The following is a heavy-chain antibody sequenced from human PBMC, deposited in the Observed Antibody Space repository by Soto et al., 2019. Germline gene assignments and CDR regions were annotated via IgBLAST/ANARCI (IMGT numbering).Heavy chain of an antibody. CDR1: GFTFSSYA. Sequence: EVQLLESGGGLLQPGGSLRLSCAASGFTFSSYAMSWVRHAPGKGLEWVSAISGSGGSTYYADSVKGRFTISRDNSKNTLYLQMNSLSAEDTAVYYCAQAHQRPHYYYYGMDVWGQGTTVTVSS. CDR2: ISGSGGST. V-gene: IGHV3-23*01. D-gene: IGHD6-25*01. J-gene: IGHJ6*02. CDR3: AQAHQRPHYYYYGMDV.